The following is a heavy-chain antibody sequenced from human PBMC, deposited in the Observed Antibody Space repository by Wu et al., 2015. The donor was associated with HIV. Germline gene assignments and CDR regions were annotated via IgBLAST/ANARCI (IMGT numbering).Heavy chain of an antibody. CDR3: ARTPDGYYDSSGYYYFDI. D-gene: IGHD3-22*01. V-gene: IGHV1-69*05. CDR2: IIPIFGTA. J-gene: IGHJ3*02. CDR1: GGTFSSYA. Sequence: QVQLVQSGAEVKKPGSSVKVSCKASGGTFSSYAISWVRPAPGQGLEWMGGIIPIFGTANYAQKFQGRVTITTDESTSTAYMELSSLRSEDTAVYYCARTPDGYYDSSGYYYFDIWGQGTMVTVSS.